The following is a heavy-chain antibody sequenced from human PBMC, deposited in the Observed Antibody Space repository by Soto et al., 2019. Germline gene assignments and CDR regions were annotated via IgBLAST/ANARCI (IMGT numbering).Heavy chain of an antibody. CDR2: ISYDGSNK. J-gene: IGHJ6*03. Sequence: PGGSLRLSCAASGFTFSSYGMHWVRQAPGKGLEWVAVISYDGSNKYYADSVKGRFTISRDNSKNTLYLQMNSLRAEDTAVYYCAKDGMATIGRDYYHYYMDVWGKGTTVTVSS. V-gene: IGHV3-30*18. D-gene: IGHD5-12*01. CDR3: AKDGMATIGRDYYHYYMDV. CDR1: GFTFSSYG.